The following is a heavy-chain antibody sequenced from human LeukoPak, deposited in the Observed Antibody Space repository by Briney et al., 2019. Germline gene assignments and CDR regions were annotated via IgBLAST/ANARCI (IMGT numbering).Heavy chain of an antibody. CDR3: ARDRGDDYGDPNWFDP. CDR1: GFTFSSYS. J-gene: IGHJ5*02. D-gene: IGHD4-17*01. CDR2: INSDGSST. V-gene: IGHV3-74*01. Sequence: GGSLRLSCAASGFTFSSYSMHWVRQAPGKGLVWVSRINSDGSSTSYADSVKGRFTISRDNAKNTLYLQMNSLRAEDTAVYYCARDRGDDYGDPNWFDPWGQGTLVTVSS.